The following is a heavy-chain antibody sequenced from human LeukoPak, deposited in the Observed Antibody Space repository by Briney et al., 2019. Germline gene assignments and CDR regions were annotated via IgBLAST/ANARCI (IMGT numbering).Heavy chain of an antibody. V-gene: IGHV4-38-2*02. Sequence: PSETLSLTCTVSGYSISSGYYWGWIRQPPGKGLEWIGNIYHIGSTYYNPSLKSRGTISVDTSKNQFSLKLRSVTAADTAVYYCARVAYEDTFDIWGQGTMVTVSS. CDR1: GYSISSGYY. J-gene: IGHJ3*02. CDR2: IYHIGST. CDR3: ARVAYEDTFDI. D-gene: IGHD3-22*01.